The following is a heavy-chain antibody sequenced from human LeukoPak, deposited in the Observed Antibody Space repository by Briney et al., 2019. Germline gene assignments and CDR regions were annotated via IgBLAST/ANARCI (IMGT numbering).Heavy chain of an antibody. CDR1: GFTFSNYW. J-gene: IGHJ4*02. Sequence: HTGGSLRLSCAASGFTFSNYWMIWVRQAPGKRLEWVADIKYDSSDKFYVDSVKGRFTISRDNAQSSVYLQMNSLRAEDTAVYYCARLMTEAGTYSYYFDNWGQGTLVTVSS. CDR2: IKYDSSDK. D-gene: IGHD6-19*01. CDR3: ARLMTEAGTYSYYFDN. V-gene: IGHV3-7*01.